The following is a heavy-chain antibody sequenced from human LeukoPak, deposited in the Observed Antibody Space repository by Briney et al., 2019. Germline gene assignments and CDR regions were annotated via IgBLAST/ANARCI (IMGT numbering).Heavy chain of an antibody. CDR1: GFTFSTYW. CDR3: TREAAAGIDY. Sequence: TGGPLRLSCAASGFTFSTYWMSWVRQAPGKGLEWVANIKQDGSEKYYLDSVKGRFTISRDNAKNSLYLQMNSLRAEDTAVYFCTREAAAGIDYWGQGTLVTASS. CDR2: IKQDGSEK. V-gene: IGHV3-7*01. D-gene: IGHD6-13*01. J-gene: IGHJ4*02.